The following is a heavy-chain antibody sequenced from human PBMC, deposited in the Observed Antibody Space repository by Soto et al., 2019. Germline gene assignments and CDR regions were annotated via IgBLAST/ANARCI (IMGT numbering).Heavy chain of an antibody. CDR2: IYYSGST. Sequence: QVQLQESGPGLVKPSETLSLTCTVSGGSISSYYWSWIRQPPGKGLEWIGYIYYSGSTNYNPSLKRRVTISVDTSKNQFSLKLSSVTAADTAVYYCARRADGDYALDYWGQGTLVTVSS. CDR1: GGSISSYY. D-gene: IGHD4-17*01. CDR3: ARRADGDYALDY. V-gene: IGHV4-59*08. J-gene: IGHJ4*02.